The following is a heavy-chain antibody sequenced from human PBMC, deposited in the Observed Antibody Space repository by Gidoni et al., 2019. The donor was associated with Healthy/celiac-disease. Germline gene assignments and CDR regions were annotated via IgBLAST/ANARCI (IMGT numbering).Heavy chain of an antibody. CDR1: GFTFSSYG. CDR3: ARGGAWSTSRDYFDY. D-gene: IGHD1-26*01. V-gene: IGHV3-33*01. CDR2: IWYDGSNK. Sequence: QVQLVESGGGVVQPGRSLRLSCAASGFTFSSYGMNWVRPAPGKGLEWVAVIWYDGSNKYYADSVKGRFTISRDNSKNTLYLQMNSLRAEDTAVYYCARGGAWSTSRDYFDYWGQGTLVTVSS. J-gene: IGHJ4*02.